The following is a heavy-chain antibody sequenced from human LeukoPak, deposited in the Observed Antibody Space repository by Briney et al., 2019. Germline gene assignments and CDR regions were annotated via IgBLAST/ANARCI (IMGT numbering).Heavy chain of an antibody. CDR3: ARNDYGDHYFDY. V-gene: IGHV4-31*03. CDR2: IYYSGST. J-gene: IGHJ4*02. CDR1: GGSISSGGYY. D-gene: IGHD4-17*01. Sequence: SETLSLTCTVSGGSISSGGYYWSWIRQHPGKGLGWIGYIYYSGSTYYNPSLKSRVTISVDTSKNQFSLKLSSVTAADTAVYYCARNDYGDHYFDYWGQGTLVTVSS.